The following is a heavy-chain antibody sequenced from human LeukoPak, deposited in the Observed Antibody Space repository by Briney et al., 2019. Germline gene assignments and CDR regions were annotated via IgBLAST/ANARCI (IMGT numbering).Heavy chain of an antibody. CDR1: GFTFSSYG. D-gene: IGHD6-13*01. J-gene: IGHJ6*02. V-gene: IGHV3-30*02. CDR2: IRYDGSNK. CDR3: AKDQSSWSRVGYYYGMDV. Sequence: PGGSLRLSCAASGFTFSSYGMHWVRQAPGKGLEWVAFIRYDGSNKYYADSVKGRFTISRDNSKNTLYLQMNSLRAEDTAVYYCAKDQSSWSRVGYYYGMDVWGQGTTVTVSS.